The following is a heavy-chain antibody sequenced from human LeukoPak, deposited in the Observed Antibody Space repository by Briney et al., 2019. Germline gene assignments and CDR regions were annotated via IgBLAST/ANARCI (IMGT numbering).Heavy chain of an antibody. CDR3: ARGLYSAAWPPRNHYYFDS. Sequence: SETLSLTCTVSGGSISSGSYYWSWIRQPPGKGLEWIGYIYYSGSTNYNPSLKSRVTISVDTSKNQFSLKLRSVTAADTAVYYCARGLYSAAWPPRNHYYFDSWGRGTLVTVSS. J-gene: IGHJ4*02. CDR1: GGSISSGSYY. CDR2: IYYSGST. V-gene: IGHV4-61*01. D-gene: IGHD1-14*01.